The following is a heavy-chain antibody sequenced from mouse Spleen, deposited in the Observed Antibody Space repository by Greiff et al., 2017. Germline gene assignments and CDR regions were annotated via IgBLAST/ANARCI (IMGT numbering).Heavy chain of an antibody. J-gene: IGHJ2*01. D-gene: IGHD1-1*01. CDR1: GYSITSGYY. V-gene: IGHV3-6*01. CDR3: ARGPFITTVVDY. Sequence: EVQLLESGPGLVKPSQSLSLTCSVPGYSITSGYYWNWIRQFPGNKLEWMGYISYDGSNNYNPSLKNRISITRDTSKNQFFLKLNSVTTEDTATYYCARGPFITTVVDYWGQGTTLTVSS. CDR2: ISYDGSN.